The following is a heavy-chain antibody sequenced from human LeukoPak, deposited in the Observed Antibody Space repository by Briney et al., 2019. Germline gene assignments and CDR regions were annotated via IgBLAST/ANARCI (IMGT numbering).Heavy chain of an antibody. J-gene: IGHJ2*01. V-gene: IGHV3-7*01. CDR3: AREVSHWFFDV. Sequence: GGSLRLSCAASGFTFSGYWMSWVRQAPGKGLEWVANIKQDESETYYVDSMKGRFTISRDNAKNSLFLQMDSLRAEDMAVYFCAREVSHWFFDVWGRGALVTVSS. CDR1: GFTFSGYW. CDR2: IKQDESET.